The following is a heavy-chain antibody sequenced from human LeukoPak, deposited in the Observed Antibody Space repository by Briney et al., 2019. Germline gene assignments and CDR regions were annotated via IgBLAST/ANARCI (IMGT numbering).Heavy chain of an antibody. CDR3: ARDVGYFGSGSYPDYFDY. J-gene: IGHJ4*02. D-gene: IGHD3-10*01. CDR1: GFSSSDHL. CDR2: IGSRGATI. Sequence: TGGSLRLSCVASGFSSSDHLMDWVRQAPGKGLEWVSYIGSRGATIYYADSVKGRFTISRDNAKNSLYLQMNSLRAEDTAVYYCARDVGYFGSGSYPDYFDYWGQGILVTVSS. V-gene: IGHV3-11*04.